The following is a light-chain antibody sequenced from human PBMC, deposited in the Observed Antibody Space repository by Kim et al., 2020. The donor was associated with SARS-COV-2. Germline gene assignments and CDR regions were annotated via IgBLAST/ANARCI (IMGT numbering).Light chain of an antibody. CDR3: NSRESSANHWM. CDR1: SLRSYY. Sequence: ALGQTVRITCQRDSLRSYYASWYQQKPGQAPVLVFYGKNNRPSGIPDRFSGSYSGNTASLTITAAQAEDEADYYCNSRESSANHWMFGGGTQLTVL. V-gene: IGLV3-19*01. CDR2: GKN. J-gene: IGLJ3*02.